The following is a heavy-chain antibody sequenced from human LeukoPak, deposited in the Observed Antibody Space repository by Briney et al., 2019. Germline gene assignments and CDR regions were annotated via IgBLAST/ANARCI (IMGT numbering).Heavy chain of an antibody. J-gene: IGHJ4*02. Sequence: GGSLRLSCVVSGFTLSSYAMHWVRQAPGKGLEWVAVISFDGSNKHYADSVKGRFTISRDNSKNTLYLQMNSLRAEDTALYYCATNVDTSDDYWGQGTLVTVSS. CDR2: ISFDGSNK. CDR1: GFTLSSYA. CDR3: ATNVDTSDDY. V-gene: IGHV3-30*04. D-gene: IGHD5-18*01.